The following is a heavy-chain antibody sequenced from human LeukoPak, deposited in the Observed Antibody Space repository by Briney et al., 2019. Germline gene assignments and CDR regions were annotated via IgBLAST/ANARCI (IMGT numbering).Heavy chain of an antibody. CDR1: GGSISSYY. D-gene: IGHD3-22*01. Sequence: SETLSLTSTVSGGSISSYYWSWIRQPAGKGLEWIGRIYTSGSTNYNPSLKSRVTMSVDTSKNQFSLKLSSVTAADTAVYYCARAYDSSGYYYNWFDPWGQGTLVTVSS. CDR3: ARAYDSSGYYYNWFDP. CDR2: IYTSGST. J-gene: IGHJ5*02. V-gene: IGHV4-4*07.